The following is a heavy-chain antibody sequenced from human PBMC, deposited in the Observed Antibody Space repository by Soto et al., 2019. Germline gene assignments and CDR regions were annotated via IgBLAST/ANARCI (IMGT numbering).Heavy chain of an antibody. J-gene: IGHJ4*02. CDR2: IYYSGST. V-gene: IGHV4-31*03. CDR3: ASSSGARYYDY. CDR1: GGSISSGAYY. Sequence: QVQLQESGPGLVKPSQTLSLTCTVSGGSISSGAYYWSWIRQHPGKGLEWIGYIYYSGSTSYNPSLKSRVTISVDTSKHQFSLKLSSVTAADTAVYYCASSSGARYYDYWGQGTLVTVSS. D-gene: IGHD2-15*01.